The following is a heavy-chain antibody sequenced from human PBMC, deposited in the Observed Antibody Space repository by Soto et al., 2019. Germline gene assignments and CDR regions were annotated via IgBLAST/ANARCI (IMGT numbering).Heavy chain of an antibody. CDR3: ARDIPSWGDFPRRDYLGKGPAIYYGMDV. CDR1: GFTFSSYG. CDR2: IWYDGSNK. J-gene: IGHJ6*02. Sequence: GGSLRLSCAASGFTFSSYGMHWVRQAPGKGLEWVAVIWYDGSNKYYADSVKGRFTISRDNSKNTLYLQMNSLRAEDTAVYYCARDIPSWGDFPRRDYLGKGPAIYYGMDVWGQGTTVTVSS. V-gene: IGHV3-33*01. D-gene: IGHD2-21*02.